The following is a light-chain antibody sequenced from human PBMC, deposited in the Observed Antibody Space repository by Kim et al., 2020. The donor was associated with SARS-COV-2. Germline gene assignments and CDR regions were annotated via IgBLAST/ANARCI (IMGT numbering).Light chain of an antibody. CDR1: QDISIY. V-gene: IGKV1-27*01. CDR3: QKYDSAPWT. J-gene: IGKJ1*01. Sequence: ASVGDRVTITCRASQDISIYLPWYQQKPGKFPKVLIYAASTLQPGVPSRFSASGSGTDFTLTISGLQPEDVATYYCQKYDSAPWTFGLGTKVEIK. CDR2: AAS.